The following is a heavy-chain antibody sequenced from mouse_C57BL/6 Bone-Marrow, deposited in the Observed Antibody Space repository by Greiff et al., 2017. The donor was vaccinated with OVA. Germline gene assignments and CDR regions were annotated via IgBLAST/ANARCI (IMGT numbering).Heavy chain of an antibody. CDR1: GFTFTDYY. D-gene: IGHD2-5*01. CDR3: ARGLYYSNFDWYFDV. V-gene: IGHV1-36*01. J-gene: IGHJ1*03. Sequence: EVQLQQSGPVLVKPGPSVKISCKASGFTFTDYYMHWVKQSHGKSLEWIGLVYPYTGGTSYNQKFKGKAPLTVDTSSSTAYMELNSLTSEDSAVYYCARGLYYSNFDWYFDVWGTGTTVTVSS. CDR2: VYPYTGGT.